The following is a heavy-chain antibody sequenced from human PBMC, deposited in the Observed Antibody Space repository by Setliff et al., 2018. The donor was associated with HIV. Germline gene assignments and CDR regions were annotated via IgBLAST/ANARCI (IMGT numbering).Heavy chain of an antibody. CDR3: AADRIVLGDY. CDR1: GFTFDDYG. J-gene: IGHJ4*02. CDR2: INWNGGSS. V-gene: IGHV3-20*04. D-gene: IGHD2-15*01. Sequence: PGGSLRLSCAASGFTFDDYGMSWVRQAPGKGLEWVSGINWNGGSSGYADSVKGRFTISRDNARNSLYLQMSRLRAEDAALYYCAADRIVLGDYWGQGTLVTVSS.